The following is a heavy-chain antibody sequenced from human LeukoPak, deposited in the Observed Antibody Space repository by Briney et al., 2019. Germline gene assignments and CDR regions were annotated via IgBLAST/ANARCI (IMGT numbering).Heavy chain of an antibody. CDR3: ARRGTGHGMDV. CDR2: INNDGSSA. Sequence: GGSLRLSCAASGFTFNNYWIHWVRQAPGKGLVWVSRINNDGSSASYVDSVKGRFTISRDNAKNTLFLQMNSLRAEDTAVYYCARRGTGHGMDVWGQGTTVIVSS. CDR1: GFTFNNYW. V-gene: IGHV3-74*01. D-gene: IGHD1-1*01. J-gene: IGHJ6*02.